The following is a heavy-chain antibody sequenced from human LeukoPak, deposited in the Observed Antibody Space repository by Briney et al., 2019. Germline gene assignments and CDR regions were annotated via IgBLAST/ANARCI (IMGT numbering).Heavy chain of an antibody. J-gene: IGHJ5*02. Sequence: GGSLRLSCAASGFTFSNAWMSWVRQAPGKGLEWVGRIKSKTDGGTSDYAAPVKGRFTISRDDSKNTLYLQMNSLKTEDTAVYYCTTEDDSSGYHYNWFDPWGQGTLVTVSS. CDR1: GFTFSNAW. D-gene: IGHD3-22*01. V-gene: IGHV3-15*01. CDR2: IKSKTDGGTS. CDR3: TTEDDSSGYHYNWFDP.